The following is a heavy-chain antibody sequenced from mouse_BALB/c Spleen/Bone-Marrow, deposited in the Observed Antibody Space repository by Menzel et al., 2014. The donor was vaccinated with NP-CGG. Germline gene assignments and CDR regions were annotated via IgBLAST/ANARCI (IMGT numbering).Heavy chain of an antibody. D-gene: IGHD1-1*01. CDR2: INSNGDNT. V-gene: IGHV5-6-2*01. Sequence: EVMLVESGGGLVKLGGSLKLSCAASGFTFSSYYMSWVRQTPEKRLELVAAINSNGDNTYYPDTVKGRLTISRDNAKNTLYLQMSSLKSEDTALYYCAGSYYGSTFDYWGQGTTLTVSS. CDR1: GFTFSSYY. J-gene: IGHJ2*01. CDR3: AGSYYGSTFDY.